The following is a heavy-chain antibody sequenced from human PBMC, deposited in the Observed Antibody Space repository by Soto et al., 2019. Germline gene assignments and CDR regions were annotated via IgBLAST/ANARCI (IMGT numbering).Heavy chain of an antibody. D-gene: IGHD5-12*01. CDR2: IYYSGST. Sequence: SETLSLTCTVSGGSISSGDYYWSWIRQPPGKGLEWIGYIYYSGSTYYNPSLKSRVTISVDTSKNQFSLKLSSVTAADTAVYYCASRRGYSGYDRAFDYWGQGTRGIASS. J-gene: IGHJ4*02. V-gene: IGHV4-30-4*01. CDR3: ASRRGYSGYDRAFDY. CDR1: GGSISSGDYY.